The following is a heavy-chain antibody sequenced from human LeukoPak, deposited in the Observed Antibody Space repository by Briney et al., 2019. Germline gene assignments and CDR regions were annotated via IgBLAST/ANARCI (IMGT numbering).Heavy chain of an antibody. Sequence: ASVKVSCKASGYTFTGYYMHWVRQAPGQGLEWMGIINPSGGSTSYAQKFQGRVTMTRDMSTSTVYMELSSLRSEDTAVYYCARDYSSSSDESGFDYWGQGTLVTVSS. D-gene: IGHD6-6*01. CDR1: GYTFTGYY. CDR3: ARDYSSSSDESGFDY. J-gene: IGHJ4*02. CDR2: INPSGGST. V-gene: IGHV1-46*01.